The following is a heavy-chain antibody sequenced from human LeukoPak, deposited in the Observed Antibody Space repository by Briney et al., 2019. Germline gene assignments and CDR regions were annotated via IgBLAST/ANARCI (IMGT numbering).Heavy chain of an antibody. CDR1: GGTFSSYA. CDR2: IIPILGIA. Sequence: ASVKVSCKASGGTFSSYAISWVRQAPGQGLEWMGRIIPILGIANYAQKFQGGVTITADKSTSTAYMELSSLRSEDTAVYYCARVRRSHCSSTSCYRTYYYYYGMDVWGRGTTVTVSS. D-gene: IGHD2-2*01. CDR3: ARVRRSHCSSTSCYRTYYYYYGMDV. V-gene: IGHV1-69*04. J-gene: IGHJ6*02.